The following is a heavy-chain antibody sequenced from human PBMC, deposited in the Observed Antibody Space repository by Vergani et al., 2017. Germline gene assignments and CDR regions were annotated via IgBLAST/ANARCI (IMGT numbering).Heavy chain of an antibody. D-gene: IGHD3-10*01. Sequence: EVQLLESGGGLVQPGGSLRLSCAASGFTFSSYAMSWVRQAPGKGLEWVSAISGSGGSTYYADSVKGRFTISRDNSKNTLYLQMNSLRAEDTAVYYCARDRLWFGRREAKNAFDIWGQGTMVTVSS. CDR3: ARDRLWFGRREAKNAFDI. J-gene: IGHJ3*02. V-gene: IGHV3-23*01. CDR1: GFTFSSYA. CDR2: ISGSGGST.